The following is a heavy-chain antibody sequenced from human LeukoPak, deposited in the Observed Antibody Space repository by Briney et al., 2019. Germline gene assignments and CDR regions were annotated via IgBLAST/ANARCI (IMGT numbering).Heavy chain of an antibody. V-gene: IGHV1-18*01. J-gene: IGHJ3*02. Sequence: ASVKVSCKASGYTFTSYGISWVRQAPGQGLEWMGWISAYNGNTNYAHKLQGRVTMTTDTSTSTAYMELRSLRYDDTAVYYCARDIPFSYYGWGDIDAFDICGQGTMVTVSS. D-gene: IGHD3-10*01. CDR1: GYTFTSYG. CDR2: ISAYNGNT. CDR3: ARDIPFSYYGWGDIDAFDI.